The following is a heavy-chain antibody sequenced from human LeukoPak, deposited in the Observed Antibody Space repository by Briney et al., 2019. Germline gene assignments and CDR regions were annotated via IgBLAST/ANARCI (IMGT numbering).Heavy chain of an antibody. Sequence: PSQTLSLTCTVSGGSISSGSYYWNWIRQPAGKGLEWIGRIYTSGSTNYNPSLKSRITISVDTSKNQFSLKLSSVTAADTAVYYCARGRQFDPWGQGTLVTVSS. CDR2: IYTSGST. J-gene: IGHJ5*02. V-gene: IGHV4-61*02. CDR3: ARGRQFDP. CDR1: GGSISSGSYY.